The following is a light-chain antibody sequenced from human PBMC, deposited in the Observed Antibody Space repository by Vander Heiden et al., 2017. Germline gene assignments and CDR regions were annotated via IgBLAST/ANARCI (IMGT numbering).Light chain of an antibody. CDR1: SSDVGNYHI. V-gene: IGLV2-23*01. CDR3: CSYTGSSTKV. Sequence: QSALTPPASVSGSPGPSITISCTGPSSDVGNYHIVSWYHQQPGKAHKLMIYEGRKRPAGCSNRFSGSKSGNTASLTISGHQAEDEADYYCCSYTGSSTKVFGGGTKLTVL. CDR2: EGR. J-gene: IGLJ3*02.